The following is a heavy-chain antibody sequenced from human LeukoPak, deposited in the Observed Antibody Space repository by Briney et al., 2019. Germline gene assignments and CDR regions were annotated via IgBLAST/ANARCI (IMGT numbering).Heavy chain of an antibody. Sequence: GGSLRLSCVASGFSFSSFTMNWVRQAPGKGLEWLSYISDSATAYADSVKGRFTVSRDNAKNSLYLQMDSLRAEDTAVYYCARDLNWGFDYWGQGTLVTVSA. CDR3: ARDLNWGFDY. CDR2: ISDSAT. J-gene: IGHJ4*02. V-gene: IGHV3-48*04. D-gene: IGHD7-27*01. CDR1: GFSFSSFT.